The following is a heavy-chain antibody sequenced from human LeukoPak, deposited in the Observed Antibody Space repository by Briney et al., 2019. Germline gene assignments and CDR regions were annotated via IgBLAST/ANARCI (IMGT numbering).Heavy chain of an antibody. CDR2: INGDGSST. D-gene: IGHD3-16*01. Sequence: TGGSLRLSCAASGFTFRSYWMHWVRQAPGKGRGWVSRINGDGSSTNYADSVKGRFTISRDNAKNTLYLQMNSLRAEDSAVYYCASAYYHYYFDYWGQGTLVTVSS. CDR1: GFTFRSYW. V-gene: IGHV3-74*01. CDR3: ASAYYHYYFDY. J-gene: IGHJ4*02.